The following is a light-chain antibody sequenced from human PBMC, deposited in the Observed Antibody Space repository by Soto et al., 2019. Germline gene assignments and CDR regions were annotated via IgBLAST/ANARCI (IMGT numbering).Light chain of an antibody. Sequence: QSVLTQPPSVSGAPGQRVTISCTGNSSNIGAVYDVHWYQQLPGGAPKLISHGNNNRPSGVPDRFSGSKSGASASLAITGLQAEDEADYYCQSYDISLSAPWVFSAGTQLTVL. CDR3: QSYDISLSAPWV. J-gene: IGLJ3*02. CDR2: GNN. V-gene: IGLV1-40*01. CDR1: SSNIGAVYD.